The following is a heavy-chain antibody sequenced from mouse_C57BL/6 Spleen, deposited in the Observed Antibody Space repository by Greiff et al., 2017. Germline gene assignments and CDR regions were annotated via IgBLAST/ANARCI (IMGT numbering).Heavy chain of an antibody. CDR1: GYTFTSYW. J-gene: IGHJ1*03. D-gene: IGHD2-3*01. V-gene: IGHV1-64*01. CDR3: ARFRHYDGYQYVDV. CDR2: IHPNSGST. Sequence: QVQLKQPGAELVKPGASVKLSCKASGYTFTSYWMHWVKQRPGQGLEWIGMIHPNSGSTNYNEKFKSKATLTVDKSSSTAYMQLSSLTSEDSAVYYCARFRHYDGYQYVDVWGTGTTGTVSS.